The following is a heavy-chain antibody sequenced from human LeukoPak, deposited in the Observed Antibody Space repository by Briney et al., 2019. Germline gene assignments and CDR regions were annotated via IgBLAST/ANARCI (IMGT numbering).Heavy chain of an antibody. CDR3: AFLRYDSSGPPP. V-gene: IGHV1-69*13. Sequence: SVKVSCKASGGTFSGYAISWVRQAPGQGLEWMGGIIPIFGTANYAQKFQGRVTITADESTSTAYMELSSLRSEDTAVYYCAFLRYDSSGPPPWGQGTLVTVSS. D-gene: IGHD3-22*01. J-gene: IGHJ5*02. CDR2: IIPIFGTA. CDR1: GGTFSGYA.